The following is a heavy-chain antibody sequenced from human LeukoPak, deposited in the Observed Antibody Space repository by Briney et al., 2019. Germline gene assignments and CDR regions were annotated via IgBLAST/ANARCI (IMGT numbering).Heavy chain of an antibody. J-gene: IGHJ4*02. CDR1: GFIFSNYL. V-gene: IGHV3-74*01. D-gene: IGHD1-26*01. CDR2: IESDGSST. CDR3: TRDLLGIDY. Sequence: GGSLRLSCAASGFIFSNYLMHWVRQAPGKGLMWVARIESDGSSTDYADSVKGRFTISRDNARNTLYLQMSSLRAEDTAVYYCTRDLLGIDYWGQGTLVTVSS.